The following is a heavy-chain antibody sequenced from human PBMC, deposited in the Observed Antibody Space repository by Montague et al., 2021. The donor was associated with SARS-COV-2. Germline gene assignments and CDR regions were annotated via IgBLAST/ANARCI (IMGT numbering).Heavy chain of an antibody. CDR3: ARAPGSSYSSGWYDYYYGMDV. CDR2: IYSGSGST. Sequence: SLRLSCAASGFTVGSNYVSWVRQAPGKGLEWVSVIYSGSGSTYYADSVKGRFTISRDISKNTLYLQMNSLRAEDTAVYYCARAPGSSYSSGWYDYYYGMDVWGQGTTVTVSS. D-gene: IGHD6-19*01. V-gene: IGHV3-66*01. J-gene: IGHJ6*02. CDR1: GFTVGSNY.